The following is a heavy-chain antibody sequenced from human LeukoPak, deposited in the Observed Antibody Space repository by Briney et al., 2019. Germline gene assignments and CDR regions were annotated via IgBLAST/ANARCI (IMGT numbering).Heavy chain of an antibody. D-gene: IGHD2-2*01. V-gene: IGHV4-34*01. CDR1: GGSFSGYY. CDR2: INHSGST. J-gene: IGHJ6*03. Sequence: SETLSLTCAVYGGSFSGYYWSWIRQPPGKGLEWIGEINHSGSTNYNPSLKSRVTISVDTSKNQFSLKLSSVTAADTAVYYCARVRHRPSVVVPAAMPYGGNMDVWGKGTTVTVSS. CDR3: ARVRHRPSVVVPAAMPYGGNMDV.